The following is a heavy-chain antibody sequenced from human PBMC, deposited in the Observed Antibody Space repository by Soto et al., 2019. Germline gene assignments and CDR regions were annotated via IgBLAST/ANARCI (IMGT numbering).Heavy chain of an antibody. Sequence: SVKVSCKASGFTFTSSAVQWVRQARGQRLGWIGWIVVGSGNTNYAQKFQERVTITRDMSTSTAYMELSSLRSEDTAVYYCAAFGTYGSGSAFDYWGQGTLVTAPQ. CDR3: AAFGTYGSGSAFDY. CDR1: GFTFTSSA. V-gene: IGHV1-58*01. J-gene: IGHJ4*02. CDR2: IVVGSGNT. D-gene: IGHD3-10*01.